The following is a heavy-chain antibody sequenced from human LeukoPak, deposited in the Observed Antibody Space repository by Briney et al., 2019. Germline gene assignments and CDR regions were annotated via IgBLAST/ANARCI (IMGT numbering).Heavy chain of an antibody. D-gene: IGHD4-17*01. J-gene: IGHJ4*02. Sequence: ASVKVSCKASGGTFSSYAISWVRQAPGQGLEWMGRIIPILGIANYAQKFQGRVTITADKSTSTAYMELSSLRSEDTAVYYCARNGAYGPYDYWGQGTLVTVSS. CDR2: IIPILGIA. CDR3: ARNGAYGPYDY. CDR1: GGTFSSYA. V-gene: IGHV1-69*04.